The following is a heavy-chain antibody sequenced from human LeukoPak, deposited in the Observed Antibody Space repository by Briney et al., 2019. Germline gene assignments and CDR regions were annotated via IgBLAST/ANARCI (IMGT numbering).Heavy chain of an antibody. CDR3: ARFPMVKFHFDY. CDR1: GGSITSGGYS. CDR2: IYYSGTT. V-gene: IGHV4-30-4*07. D-gene: IGHD5-18*01. J-gene: IGHJ4*02. Sequence: SETLSLTCAVSGGSITSGGYSWSWIRQPPGKGLEWIGYIYYSGTTYYNPSLKSRVTISVDSSKNQFSLGLTSVTAADTAVYYCARFPMVKFHFDYWGQGTLVTVSS.